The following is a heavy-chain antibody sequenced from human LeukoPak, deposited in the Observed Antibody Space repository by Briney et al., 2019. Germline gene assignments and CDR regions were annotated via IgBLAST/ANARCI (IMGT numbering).Heavy chain of an antibody. Sequence: PSETLSLTCTVSGGSISSDYWNWIRQPPGKGLEWIGYIYHSGTDYNPSLKSRVTISADTAKNQISLKLNPVTAADTAVYYCARRSPVSDFDYWGQGTLVTVSS. CDR3: ARRSPVSDFDY. J-gene: IGHJ4*02. CDR2: IYHSGT. V-gene: IGHV4-59*01. D-gene: IGHD1-26*01. CDR1: GGSISSDY.